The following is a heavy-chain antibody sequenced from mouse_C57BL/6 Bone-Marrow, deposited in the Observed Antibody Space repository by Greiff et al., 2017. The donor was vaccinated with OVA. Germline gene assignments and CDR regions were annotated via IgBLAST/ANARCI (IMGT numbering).Heavy chain of an antibody. J-gene: IGHJ2*01. CDR1: GYTFTNYW. CDR3: AREGDYDEGGSFDY. D-gene: IGHD2-4*01. Sequence: QVQLKQSGAELVRPGTSVKMSCKASGYTFTNYWIGWAKQRPGHGLEWIGDTYPGGGYTNYNEKFKGKATLTADKSSSTAYMQFSSLTSEDSAIYYCAREGDYDEGGSFDYWGQGTTLTVSS. CDR2: TYPGGGYT. V-gene: IGHV1-63*01.